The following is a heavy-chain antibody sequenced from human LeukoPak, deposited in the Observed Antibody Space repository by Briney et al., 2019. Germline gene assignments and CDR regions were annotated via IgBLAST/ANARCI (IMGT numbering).Heavy chain of an antibody. Sequence: SVKVSCKASGGTFSSYAISWVRQAPGQGLEWMGGIIPIFGTANYAQKFQGRVTITTDESTSTAYMELSSLRSEDTAVYYCARVSNLGYCSSTSCLKGGFDYWGQGTLVTVSS. CDR1: GGTFSSYA. CDR3: ARVSNLGYCSSTSCLKGGFDY. CDR2: IIPIFGTA. J-gene: IGHJ4*02. V-gene: IGHV1-69*05. D-gene: IGHD2-2*01.